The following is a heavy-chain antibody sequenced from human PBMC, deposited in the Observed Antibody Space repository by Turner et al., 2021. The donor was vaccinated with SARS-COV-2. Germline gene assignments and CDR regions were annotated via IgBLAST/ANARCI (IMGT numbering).Heavy chain of an antibody. CDR1: GYTLIELS. D-gene: IGHD6-19*01. Sequence: QVQLVQSGAEVKKPGASVKVSCKVSGYTLIELSMHWVRQAPGIGRELMGGFDPEDVETIYAQKLQGRVTMTEDTSTDTAYMELSSLRSEDTAVYYCATVFAVAGLSYGMDVWGQGTTVTVSS. CDR2: FDPEDVET. CDR3: ATVFAVAGLSYGMDV. V-gene: IGHV1-24*01. J-gene: IGHJ6*02.